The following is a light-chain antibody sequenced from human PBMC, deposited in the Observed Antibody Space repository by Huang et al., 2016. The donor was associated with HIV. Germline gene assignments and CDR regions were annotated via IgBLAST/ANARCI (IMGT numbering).Light chain of an antibody. J-gene: IGKJ3*01. Sequence: ETVMTQSPVTLSVSPGDRASLSYRSSQIVSSHLAWYQQKPGQAPSLLIYAASARATGVPARFSGSGAGTEFTLTISTLQSEDSAVYYCQQYNDFRSTFGPGTRVEIK. CDR1: QIVSSH. CDR3: QQYNDFRST. CDR2: AAS. V-gene: IGKV3-15*01.